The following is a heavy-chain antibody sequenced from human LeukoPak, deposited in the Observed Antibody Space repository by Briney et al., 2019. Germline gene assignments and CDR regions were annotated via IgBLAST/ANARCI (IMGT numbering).Heavy chain of an antibody. CDR1: GGSISSYY. V-gene: IGHV4-59*01. Sequence: SETLSLTCTVSGGSISSYYWSWIRQPPGKGLEWIGYIYYSGSTNYNPSLKSRVTISVDTSKNQFSLKLSSVTAADTAVYYCARGTRGRYFDWTYYYYYYMDVWGKGTTVTVSS. CDR2: IYYSGST. D-gene: IGHD3-9*01. CDR3: ARGTRGRYFDWTYYYYYYMDV. J-gene: IGHJ6*03.